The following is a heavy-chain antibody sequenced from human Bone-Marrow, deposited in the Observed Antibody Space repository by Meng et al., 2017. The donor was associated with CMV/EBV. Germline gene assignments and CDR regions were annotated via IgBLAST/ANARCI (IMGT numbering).Heavy chain of an antibody. V-gene: IGHV3-73*01. CDR1: GFTFSGSA. Sequence: GESLKISCAASGFTFSGSAMPWVRQASGKGLEWVGRIRSKANSYATAYAASVKGRFTISRDDSKNTAYLQMNSLKTEDTAVYYCTRPGEFDDSSGYAFDIWGQGTMVTVSS. CDR2: IRSKANSYAT. D-gene: IGHD3-22*01. CDR3: TRPGEFDDSSGYAFDI. J-gene: IGHJ3*02.